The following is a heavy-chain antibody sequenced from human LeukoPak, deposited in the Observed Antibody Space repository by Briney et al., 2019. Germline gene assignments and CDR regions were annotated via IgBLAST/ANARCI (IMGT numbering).Heavy chain of an antibody. D-gene: IGHD2-2*01. Sequence: PSQTLSLTCTVSGGSISSGGYYWSWIRQPPGKGLGWIGYIYHSGSTYYNPSLKSRVTISVDRSKNQFSLKLSSVTAADTAVYYCAMYCSSTSCTYNWFDPWGQGTLVTVSS. V-gene: IGHV4-30-2*01. CDR2: IYHSGST. J-gene: IGHJ5*02. CDR3: AMYCSSTSCTYNWFDP. CDR1: GGSISSGGYY.